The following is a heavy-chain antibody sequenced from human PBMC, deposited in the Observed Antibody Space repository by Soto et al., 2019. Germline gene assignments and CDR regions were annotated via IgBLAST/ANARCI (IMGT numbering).Heavy chain of an antibody. D-gene: IGHD2-8*01. CDR1: GFTFSSCS. CDR3: AKYCSSDVCFDY. CDR2: ISGSGDTK. Sequence: PGGSLRLSCASSGFTFSSCSMNWVRQAPGKGLEWVSFISGSGDTKYYADSVKGRFTISRDNAKNSLYLQMSSLRDEVTAVYYCAKYCSSDVCFDYWGQGTLVTVSS. V-gene: IGHV3-48*02. J-gene: IGHJ4*02.